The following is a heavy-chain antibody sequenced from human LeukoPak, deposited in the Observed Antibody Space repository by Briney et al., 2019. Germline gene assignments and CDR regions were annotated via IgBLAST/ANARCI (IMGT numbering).Heavy chain of an antibody. CDR2: MSFDGSDQ. V-gene: IGHV3-30*04. CDR3: ARSLMRPYFDY. D-gene: IGHD3-10*01. Sequence: PGGSLRLSCLVSGLTFRTYTMNWIRQAPGKGLEWVASMSFDGSDQFYADSVRGRFTISGDNSKNTLFLQMSSLRSDDTAVYYCARSLMRPYFDYWGQGTLVSVSS. J-gene: IGHJ4*02. CDR1: GLTFRTYT.